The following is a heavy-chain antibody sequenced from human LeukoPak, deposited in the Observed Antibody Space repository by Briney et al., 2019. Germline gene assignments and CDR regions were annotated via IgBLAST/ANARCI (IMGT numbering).Heavy chain of an antibody. CDR3: ARSSTGGDYGIDY. CDR1: GFTFSSYS. Sequence: PGGSLRLSCAASGFTFSSYSMNWVRQAPGKGLEWVSSISSSSSYIYYADSVKGRFTISRDNAKNSLYLQMNSLRAEDTAVYYCARSSTGGDYGIDYWGQGTLVTVSS. J-gene: IGHJ4*02. D-gene: IGHD4-17*01. V-gene: IGHV3-21*01. CDR2: ISSSSSYI.